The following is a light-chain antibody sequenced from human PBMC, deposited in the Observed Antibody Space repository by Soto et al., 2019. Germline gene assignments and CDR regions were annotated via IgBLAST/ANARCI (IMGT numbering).Light chain of an antibody. CDR3: QQYNTWPRT. Sequence: ETVMRQSPATLSVSPGERVTLSCRASQSVSSDLAWYQQKPGQAPRLLIFGASTRATNIPARFTGSRSGTDFTLTINSLQSEDFAVYYCQQYNTWPRTFGQGTKV. CDR1: QSVSSD. CDR2: GAS. J-gene: IGKJ1*01. V-gene: IGKV3-15*01.